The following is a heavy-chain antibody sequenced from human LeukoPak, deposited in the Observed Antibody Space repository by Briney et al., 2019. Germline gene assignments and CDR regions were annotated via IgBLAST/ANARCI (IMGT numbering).Heavy chain of an antibody. V-gene: IGHV3-49*04. CDR2: IRSKAYGGTT. J-gene: IGHJ6*03. CDR1: GFTFGDYA. D-gene: IGHD6-19*01. Sequence: GRSLRLSCTASGFTFGDYAMSWVRQAPGKGLEWVGFIRSKAYGGTTEYAASVKGRFTISRDDSKSIAYLQMNSLKTEDTAVYYCTKNRGGAVAGRFYMDVWGKGTTVTVSS. CDR3: TKNRGGAVAGRFYMDV.